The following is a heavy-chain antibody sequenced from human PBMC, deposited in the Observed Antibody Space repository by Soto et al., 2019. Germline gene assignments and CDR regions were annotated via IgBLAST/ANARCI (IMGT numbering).Heavy chain of an antibody. CDR2: IYYSGST. CDR3: ARGEDYGSGSYWPPNAFDI. Sequence: SETLSLTCTVSGGSISSGDYYWNWIRQPPGKGLEWIGYIYYSGSTNYNPSLKSRVTISIDTSKNQFSLKLSSVTAADTAVYYCARGEDYGSGSYWPPNAFDIWGQGTMVTVSS. V-gene: IGHV4-61*08. CDR1: GGSISSGDYY. J-gene: IGHJ3*02. D-gene: IGHD3-10*01.